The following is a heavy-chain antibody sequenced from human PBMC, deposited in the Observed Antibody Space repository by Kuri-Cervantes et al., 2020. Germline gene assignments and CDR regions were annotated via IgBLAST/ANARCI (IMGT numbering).Heavy chain of an antibody. CDR3: ARELDYYGSGSYYMDDH. CDR2: FDPEDGET. J-gene: IGHJ5*02. CDR1: GYTLTELS. V-gene: IGHV1-24*01. Sequence: ASVKVSCKVSGYTLTELSMHWVRQAPGKGLEWTGGFDPEDGETIYAQKFQGRVTMTEDTSTDTAYMELSSLRSEDTAVYYCARELDYYGSGSYYMDDHWGQGTLVTVSS. D-gene: IGHD3-10*01.